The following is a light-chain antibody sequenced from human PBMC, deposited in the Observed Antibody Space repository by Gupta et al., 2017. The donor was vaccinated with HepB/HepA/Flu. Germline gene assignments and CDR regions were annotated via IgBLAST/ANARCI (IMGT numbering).Light chain of an antibody. Sequence: EIVMTQSPATLSVSPGERATLSCRASQSVSSNLAWYKQKPGQAPRLLIYGASTRATGIPAWFSGSGYGTEFTLTISSRQSEDFAVYYCQQYNNWPPYTFGQGTKLEIK. CDR3: QQYNNWPPYT. CDR2: GAS. V-gene: IGKV3-15*01. J-gene: IGKJ2*01. CDR1: QSVSSN.